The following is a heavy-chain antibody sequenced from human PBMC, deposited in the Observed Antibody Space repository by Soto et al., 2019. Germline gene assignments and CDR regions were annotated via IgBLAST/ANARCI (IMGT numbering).Heavy chain of an antibody. CDR2: VSGSRDNT. J-gene: IGHJ4*02. CDR3: GRDGHLQYMGDTGGAIDY. Sequence: QIQLIQSGPEGKRPGASVKVSCRSSGYTFTQYGMSWVRQAPGQGLEWLGWVSGSRDNTTYVDTVRGRVTMTTDSSTGTAYLALRSLRPDDTAVYYCGRDGHLQYMGDTGGAIDYWGQGTLVSVAS. V-gene: IGHV1-18*01. D-gene: IGHD3-10*01. CDR1: GYTFTQYG.